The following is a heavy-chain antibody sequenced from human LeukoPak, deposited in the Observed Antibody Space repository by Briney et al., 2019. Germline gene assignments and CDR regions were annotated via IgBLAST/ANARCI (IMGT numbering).Heavy chain of an antibody. Sequence: GSVKVSCKVSGYTLTELSMHWMRQAPGKGLEWMGGFDPEDGETIYAQKFQGRVTMTEDTSTDTAYMELSSLRSEDTAVYYCATVTTVSSWSILFDYWGQGTLVTVSS. CDR3: ATVTTVSSWSILFDY. V-gene: IGHV1-24*01. D-gene: IGHD6-6*01. J-gene: IGHJ4*02. CDR2: FDPEDGET. CDR1: GYTLTELS.